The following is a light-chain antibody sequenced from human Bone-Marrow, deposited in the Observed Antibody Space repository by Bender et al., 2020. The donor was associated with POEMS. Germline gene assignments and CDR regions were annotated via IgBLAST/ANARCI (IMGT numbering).Light chain of an antibody. V-gene: IGLV3-1*01. CDR3: QAWDTYSVI. CDR1: DLGDKY. J-gene: IGLJ2*01. CDR2: QDT. Sequence: SYEVTQPPSVSVSPGQTASITCSGDDLGDKYVAWYQQKPGHSPVLVIYQDTKRPSGIPERFSGSNSGNTATLTISGTHAMEEADYYCQAWDTYSVIFGGGTKLTVL.